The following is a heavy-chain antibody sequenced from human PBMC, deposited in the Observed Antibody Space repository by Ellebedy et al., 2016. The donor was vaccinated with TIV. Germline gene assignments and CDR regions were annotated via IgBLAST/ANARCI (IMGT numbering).Heavy chain of an antibody. CDR1: GFTFSSYS. V-gene: IGHV3-21*01. D-gene: IGHD2-2*01. CDR3: ARDFAPIVVVPAAEYYFDY. Sequence: GGSLRLSXAASGFTFSSYSMNWVRQAPGKGLEWVSSISSSSSYIYYADSVKGRFTISRDNAKNSLYLQMNSLRAEDTAVYYCARDFAPIVVVPAAEYYFDYWGQGTLVTVSS. J-gene: IGHJ4*02. CDR2: ISSSSSYI.